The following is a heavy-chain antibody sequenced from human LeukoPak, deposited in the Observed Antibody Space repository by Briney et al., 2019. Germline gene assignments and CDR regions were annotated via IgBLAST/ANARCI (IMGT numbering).Heavy chain of an antibody. CDR3: ARGPYYYDSSNFYKYFQH. Sequence: SETLSLTCADYGGSFSGYYWSWIRQPPGKGLEWIGEINHSGSTNYNPSLKSRVTISVDTSKNEFSLKLSSVTAADTAVYYCARGPYYYDSSNFYKYFQHWGQGTLVTVSS. D-gene: IGHD3-22*01. CDR2: INHSGST. J-gene: IGHJ1*01. CDR1: GGSFSGYY. V-gene: IGHV4-34*01.